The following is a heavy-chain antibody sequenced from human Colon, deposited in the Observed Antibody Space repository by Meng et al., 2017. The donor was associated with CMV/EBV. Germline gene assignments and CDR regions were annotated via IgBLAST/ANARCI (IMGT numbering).Heavy chain of an antibody. V-gene: IGHV1-69*13. J-gene: IGHJ5*02. CDR2: LIPIFGTP. Sequence: SVKVSCKASGYTFTGYYMHWVRQAPGQGLEWMGGLIPIFGTPKYAQNFQGRVTITADESTSTTYMELSSLTSDDTAVYYCARSPLPAALNWFDPWGQGTLVTVSS. D-gene: IGHD2-2*01. CDR3: ARSPLPAALNWFDP. CDR1: GYTFTGYY.